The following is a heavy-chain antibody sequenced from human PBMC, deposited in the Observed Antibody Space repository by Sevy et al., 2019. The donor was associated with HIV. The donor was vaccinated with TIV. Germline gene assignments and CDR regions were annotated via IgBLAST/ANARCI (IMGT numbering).Heavy chain of an antibody. V-gene: IGHV4-39*01. J-gene: IGHJ5*02. Sequence: SETLSLICTVSSGSISSGSYYWGWIRQPPGKGLEWIGSFHYSGSTYYNPSLRSRVTISADTSKSQLSLKLRSVTAADTAMYYCARHFWSNAPKRYCTGISCYPFDPWGQGTPVTVSS. CDR2: FHYSGST. D-gene: IGHD2-2*01. CDR1: SGSISSGSYY. CDR3: ARHFWSNAPKRYCTGISCYPFDP.